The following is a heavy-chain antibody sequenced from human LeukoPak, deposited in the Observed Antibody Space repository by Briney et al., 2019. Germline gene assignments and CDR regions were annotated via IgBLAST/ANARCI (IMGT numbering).Heavy chain of an antibody. CDR2: IYYSGSI. CDR1: GASISSYY. D-gene: IGHD3-22*01. V-gene: IGHV4-59*01. Sequence: SETLSLTCTVSGASISSYYWSWLRQPPGKGLEWIGDIYYSGSIKYNPSLKSRVTMSVDTSKNQFSLKLSSVTAADTAIYYCARENPSGYYNRPIDYWGQGTLVTVSS. CDR3: ARENPSGYYNRPIDY. J-gene: IGHJ4*02.